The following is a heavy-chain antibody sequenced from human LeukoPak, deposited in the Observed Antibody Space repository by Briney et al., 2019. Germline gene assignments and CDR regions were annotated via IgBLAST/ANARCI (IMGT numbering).Heavy chain of an antibody. CDR2: IYTSGST. CDR3: ARFNRADGYCSASSCCSRYYY. D-gene: IGHD2-15*01. Sequence: SETLSLTCTVSGGPTSRYYGRWIRQPAGKGLEWIGRIYTSGSTNYNPSLKSRVTMSVDTSKNQFSLKLSSVTAADTAVYYCARFNRADGYCSASSCCSRYYYWGQGTLVTVSS. CDR1: GGPTSRYY. J-gene: IGHJ4*02. V-gene: IGHV4-4*07.